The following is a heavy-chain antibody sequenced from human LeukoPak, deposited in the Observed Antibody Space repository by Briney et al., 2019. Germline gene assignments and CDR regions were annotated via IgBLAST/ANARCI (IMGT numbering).Heavy chain of an antibody. CDR3: ARLYCSGGNCYRSFDY. CDR2: ISSSGSTI. J-gene: IGHJ4*02. Sequence: GGSLRLSCAASGFTFSSYEMNWVRQAPGKGLEWVSYISSSGSTIYYADSVKGRFTISRDNAKNSLYLQMNSLRAEDTAVYYCARLYCSGGNCYRSFDYWGQGTLVTVSS. D-gene: IGHD2-15*01. V-gene: IGHV3-48*03. CDR1: GFTFSSYE.